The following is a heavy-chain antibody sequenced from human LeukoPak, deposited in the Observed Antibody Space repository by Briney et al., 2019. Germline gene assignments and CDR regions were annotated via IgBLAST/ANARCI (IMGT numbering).Heavy chain of an antibody. J-gene: IGHJ4*02. V-gene: IGHV3-74*01. Sequence: PGGSLRLSCSASGFTYSAYWMHWVRQAPGKGLVWVSYVDNDGRGTAYVDSVKGWFTISRDNAKNTVYLQMNSLRVDDTAVYYCARDGSGSIDLDHWGQGTLVTVSS. D-gene: IGHD3-3*01. CDR3: ARDGSGSIDLDH. CDR2: VDNDGRGT. CDR1: GFTYSAYW.